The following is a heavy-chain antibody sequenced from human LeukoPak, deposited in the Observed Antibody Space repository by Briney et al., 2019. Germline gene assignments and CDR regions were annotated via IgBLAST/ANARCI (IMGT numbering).Heavy chain of an antibody. CDR3: ARRRGIATSSRGAFDI. V-gene: IGHV4-59*12. CDR2: IYYSGST. J-gene: IGHJ3*02. Sequence: SETLSLTCTVSGGSISSYYWSWIRQPPGKGLEWIGYIYYSGSTNYNPSLKSRVTISVDTSKNQFSLKLSSVTAADTAVYYCARRRGIATSSRGAFDIWGQGTMVTVSS. D-gene: IGHD6-13*01. CDR1: GGSISSYY.